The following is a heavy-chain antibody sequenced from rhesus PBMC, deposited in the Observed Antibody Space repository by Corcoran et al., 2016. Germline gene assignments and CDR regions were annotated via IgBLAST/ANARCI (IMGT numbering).Heavy chain of an antibody. V-gene: IGHV4-122*02. D-gene: IGHD3-34*01. CDR3: ARGTGVY. CDR2: ISYSGGT. CDR1: GGSFSRSYYY. Sequence: QVQLQESGPGLVQPSETLSLTCAVCGGSFSRSYYYWRGIRQAPGKELEWIGYISYSGGTSYNPSLKSRVTIARDTSKNQFALKRSSVTAAATAGYYCARGTGVYWGQGVLVTASS. J-gene: IGHJ4*01.